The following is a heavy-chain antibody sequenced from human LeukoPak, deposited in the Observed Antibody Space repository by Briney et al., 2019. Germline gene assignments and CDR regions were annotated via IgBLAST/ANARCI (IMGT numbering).Heavy chain of an antibody. CDR2: IYSGGRT. J-gene: IGHJ4*02. V-gene: IGHV3-66*01. CDR3: ASPYSSGWYSFDY. Sequence: GGSLRLSCAASGFTVSSNYMSWVRQAPGKGLEWVSVIYSGGRTYYADSVKGRFTISRDNSKNTLYLQMNSLRAEDTAVYYCASPYSSGWYSFDYWGQGTLVTVSS. CDR1: GFTVSSNY. D-gene: IGHD6-19*01.